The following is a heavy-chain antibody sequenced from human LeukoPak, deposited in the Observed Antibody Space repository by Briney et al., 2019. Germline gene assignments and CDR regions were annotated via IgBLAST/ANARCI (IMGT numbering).Heavy chain of an antibody. CDR2: IYYSGST. CDR1: GGSISGSSYY. Sequence: SETLSLTCTVSGGSISGSSYYWGWIRQPPGKGLEWIGSIYYSGSTYYNPSLKSRVTISVDTSKNQFSLKLSSVTAADTAVYYCAREGSSSSFYYYYYYMDVWGKGTTVTVSS. V-gene: IGHV4-39*07. D-gene: IGHD6-6*01. J-gene: IGHJ6*03. CDR3: AREGSSSSFYYYYYYMDV.